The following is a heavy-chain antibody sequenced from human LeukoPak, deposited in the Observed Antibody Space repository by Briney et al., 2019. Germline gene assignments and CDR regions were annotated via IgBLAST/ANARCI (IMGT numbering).Heavy chain of an antibody. V-gene: IGHV4-31*03. CDR2: IYYSGST. D-gene: IGHD6-13*01. CDR3: ARGKASSWYNDY. J-gene: IGHJ4*02. CDR1: GGSISSGGYY. Sequence: SETLSLTCTVSGGSISSGGYYWSWIRQHPGKGLEWIGYIYYSGSTYYNPSLKSRVTISVDTSKNQFSLKLSSVTAADTAVYYCARGKASSWYNDYWGQGTLVTVSP.